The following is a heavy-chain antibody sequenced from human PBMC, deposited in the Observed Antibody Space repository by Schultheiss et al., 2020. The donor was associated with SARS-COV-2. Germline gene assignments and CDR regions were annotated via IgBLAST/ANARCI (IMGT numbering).Heavy chain of an antibody. CDR3: ARGYCSGGSCPAEYFQH. J-gene: IGHJ1*01. D-gene: IGHD2-15*01. CDR1: GFTFSSYS. CDR2: IKQDGSEK. Sequence: GESLKISCAASGFTFSSYSMNWVRQAPGKGLEWVANIKQDGSEKYYVDSVKGRFTISRDNAKNSLYLQMNSLRAEDTAVYYCARGYCSGGSCPAEYFQHWGQGTLVTVSS. V-gene: IGHV3-7*03.